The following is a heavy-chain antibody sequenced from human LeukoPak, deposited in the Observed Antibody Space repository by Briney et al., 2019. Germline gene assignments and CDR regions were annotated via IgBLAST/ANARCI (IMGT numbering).Heavy chain of an antibody. V-gene: IGHV3-48*03. CDR2: TTNSGGS. CDR3: ARELMATWGDALDL. D-gene: IGHD5-24*01. J-gene: IGHJ3*01. Sequence: PGGSLRLSCAASGFTFMNYEMNWFRQAPGKGLEWISYTTNSGGSKYAASVRGRFSISRDNAKNSLFLLMTDLRDEDTAIYYCARELMATWGDALDLWGQGTRVSVS. CDR1: GFTFMNYE.